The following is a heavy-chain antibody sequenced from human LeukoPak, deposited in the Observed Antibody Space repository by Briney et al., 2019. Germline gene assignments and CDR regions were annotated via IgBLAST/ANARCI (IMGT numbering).Heavy chain of an antibody. V-gene: IGHV1-18*01. Sequence: GASVKVSCKTSGYIFKNYGVSWVRQAPGQGLEWMGWISGHTANTKYAETVQARVTMITDTSTTTVYMEMRSLRSDDTAVYFCARDGRYSGTYLDYGGQGTLVTVSS. D-gene: IGHD1-26*01. CDR2: ISGHTANT. CDR3: ARDGRYSGTYLDY. J-gene: IGHJ4*02. CDR1: GYIFKNYG.